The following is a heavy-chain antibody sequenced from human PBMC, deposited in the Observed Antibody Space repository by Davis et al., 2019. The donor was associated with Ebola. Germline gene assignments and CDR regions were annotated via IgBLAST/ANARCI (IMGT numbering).Heavy chain of an antibody. V-gene: IGHV3-53*01. J-gene: IGHJ4*02. CDR1: GFTVSSNY. CDR3: AKSGWELVVTFDY. D-gene: IGHD1-26*01. Sequence: GESLKISCAASGFTVSSNYMSWVRQAPGKGLEWVSAIYSAGTTYYADSVEGRFTTSRDNSKNMLYLQMDSLRVEDRAIYYCAKSGWELVVTFDYWGQGTLVTVSS. CDR2: IYSAGTT.